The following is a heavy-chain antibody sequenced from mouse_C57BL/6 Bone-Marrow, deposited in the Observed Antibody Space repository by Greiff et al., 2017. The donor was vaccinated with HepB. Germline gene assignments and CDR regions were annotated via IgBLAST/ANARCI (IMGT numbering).Heavy chain of an antibody. CDR3: ARSGLDY. D-gene: IGHD4-1*01. J-gene: IGHJ2*01. CDR1: GFTFSSYA. Sequence: EVKVEESGGGLVKPGGSLKLSCAASGFTFSSYAMSWVRQTPEKRLEWVATISDGGSYTYYPDNVKGRFTISRDNAKNNLYLQMSHLKSEDTAMYYCARSGLDYWGQGTTLTVSS. V-gene: IGHV5-4*03. CDR2: ISDGGSYT.